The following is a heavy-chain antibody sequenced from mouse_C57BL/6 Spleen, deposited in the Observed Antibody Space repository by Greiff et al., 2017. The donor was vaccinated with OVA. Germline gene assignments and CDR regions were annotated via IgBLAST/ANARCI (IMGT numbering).Heavy chain of an antibody. J-gene: IGHJ4*01. D-gene: IGHD3-2*02. V-gene: IGHV1-69*01. CDR1: GYTFTRYW. CDR2: IDPSDSYT. CDR3: ARKELTAQTPYAMDY. Sequence: QVQLQQPGAELVMPGASVKLSCKASGYTFTRYWMHWVKQRPGQGLEWIGVIDPSDSYTNYNQKFKGKSPLTVDHSSSTAYMQLSSLPSEDCAVYYCARKELTAQTPYAMDYWGQGTSVTVSS.